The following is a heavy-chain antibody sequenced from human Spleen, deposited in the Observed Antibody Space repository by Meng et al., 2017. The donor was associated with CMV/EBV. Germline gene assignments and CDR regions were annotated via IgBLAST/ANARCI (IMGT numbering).Heavy chain of an antibody. CDR3: ARGAPRVGSSWPSDAFDI. D-gene: IGHD6-13*01. CDR1: GFTFSNAW. Sequence: GESLKISCAASGFTFSNAWMTWVRQAPGKGLQWVSSISGSGNSIYYADSVKGRFTISRDNAKSSLSLQMNSLRAEDTALYYCARGAPRVGSSWPSDAFDIWGQGTMVTVSS. CDR2: ISGSGNSI. V-gene: IGHV3-48*04. J-gene: IGHJ3*02.